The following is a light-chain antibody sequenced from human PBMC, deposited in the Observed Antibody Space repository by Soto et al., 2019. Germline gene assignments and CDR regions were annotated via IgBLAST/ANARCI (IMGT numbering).Light chain of an antibody. CDR2: GAS. J-gene: IGKJ5*01. Sequence: EIVMTQSPATLSVSPGERVTLSCRASQNILSNLAWYQQKPGQAPRLLIYGASTRATSIPARFSGSGSGTEFTLTISSLQSEDFAVYYCQQYNNWPITFGQGTRLEIK. CDR3: QQYNNWPIT. V-gene: IGKV3-15*01. CDR1: QNILSN.